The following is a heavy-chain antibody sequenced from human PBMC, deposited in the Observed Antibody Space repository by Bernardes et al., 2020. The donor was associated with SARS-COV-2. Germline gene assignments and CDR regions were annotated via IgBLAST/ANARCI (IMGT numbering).Heavy chain of an antibody. Sequence: SLSLPSTVSGRSIHSSNFYWGWIRQPPGKGLEWTRSIYPSGNTYYNQSLQSRVTESVDTSTKQFSLRLSFVTAADTAVYYCAGSSCGIDCYSGGLRSWDYGMDFLCQGTTVSVSS. CDR2: IYPSGNT. CDR1: GRSIHSSNFY. V-gene: IGHV4-39*01. D-gene: IGHD2-21*02. CDR3: AGSSCGIDCYSGGLRSWDYGMDF. J-gene: IGHJ6*02.